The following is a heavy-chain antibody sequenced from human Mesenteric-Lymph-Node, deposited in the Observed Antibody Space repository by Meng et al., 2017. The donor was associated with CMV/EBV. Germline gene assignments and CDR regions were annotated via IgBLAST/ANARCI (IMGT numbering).Heavy chain of an antibody. CDR1: GFTFSSHT. D-gene: IGHD2-2*01. J-gene: IGHJ4*02. V-gene: IGHV3-23*01. CDR2: IAGSGGGT. Sequence: GGSLRLSCAASGFTFSSHTMTWVRQAPGKGLEWVSVIAGSGGGTYYADSVKGRLTISRDNSKNTLYLQMNSLRAEDTAVYYCGREISTLFDYWGQGTLVTVSS. CDR3: GREISTLFDY.